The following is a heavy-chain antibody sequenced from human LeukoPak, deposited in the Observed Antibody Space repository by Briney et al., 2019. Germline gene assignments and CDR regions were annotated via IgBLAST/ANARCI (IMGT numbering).Heavy chain of an antibody. V-gene: IGHV1-18*01. J-gene: IGHJ4*02. Sequence: GASVKVSCKASDSTISSYGISWVRQAPGQGLEWMGWISANSGITNFAQKFQGRVTMTTDTSMSTVYMELRSLRSDDTAVYYCARDRFLFTMVRGVIGHWGQGTLVTVSS. CDR2: ISANSGIT. CDR1: DSTISSYG. CDR3: ARDRFLFTMVRGVIGH. D-gene: IGHD3-10*01.